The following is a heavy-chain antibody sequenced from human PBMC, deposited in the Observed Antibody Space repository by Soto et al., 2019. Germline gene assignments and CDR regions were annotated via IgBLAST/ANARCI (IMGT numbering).Heavy chain of an antibody. CDR3: ARGNDWKSSTFDI. J-gene: IGHJ3*02. CDR2: VNYRGST. Sequence: QVQLQESGPGLVKPSETLSLTGTVPGGSLTVYYWNGFRKPPGRGREWMGYVNYRGSTNYNPSLKSRVTISVDTSKTQFSLKLSSVTAADTAVYYCARGNDWKSSTFDIWGQGTMVSVSS. V-gene: IGHV4-59*01. D-gene: IGHD2-21*01. CDR1: GGSLTVYY.